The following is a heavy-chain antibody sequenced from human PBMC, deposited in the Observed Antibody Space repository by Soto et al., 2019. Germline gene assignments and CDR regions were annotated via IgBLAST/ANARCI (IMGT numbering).Heavy chain of an antibody. Sequence: EVHLLESGGGLVQPGGSLRLSCAASGFTFSSYAMSWVSQAPGKGLEWVSAISGSGGTTYYADSVKGRFPISRDNSKNTLYLQMNSPRAEDTAVYYCAKILVETGGSSGWPWYFDCWGQGALVTVSS. CDR1: GFTFSSYA. CDR3: AKILVETGGSSGWPWYFDC. V-gene: IGHV3-23*01. J-gene: IGHJ4*02. D-gene: IGHD6-25*01. CDR2: ISGSGGTT.